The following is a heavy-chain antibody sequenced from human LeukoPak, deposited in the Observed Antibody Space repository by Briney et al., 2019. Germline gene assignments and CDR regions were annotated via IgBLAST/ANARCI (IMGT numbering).Heavy chain of an antibody. CDR1: GYTFTSYG. CDR2: ISAYNGNT. D-gene: IGHD3-22*01. J-gene: IGHJ4*02. V-gene: IGHV1-18*01. Sequence: ASVKVSCKASGYTFTSYGISWVRQAPGQGLEWMGWISAYNGNTNYAQKLQGRVTMTTDTSTSTAYMELRSLRSDDTAVYYCARESYDSSGYYFSYFDYWGQGTLVTVSS. CDR3: ARESYDSSGYYFSYFDY.